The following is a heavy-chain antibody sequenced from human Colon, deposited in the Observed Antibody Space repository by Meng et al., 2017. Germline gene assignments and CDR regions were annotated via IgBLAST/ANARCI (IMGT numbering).Heavy chain of an antibody. V-gene: IGHV4-4*02. D-gene: IGHD2-2*01. CDR2: IYHGGNT. CDR1: GGSINSRNW. J-gene: IGHJ5*02. CDR3: SRGVVAGAMVWFDP. Sequence: QVQLQESGPGLVKPSGTLSLTCAVSGGSINSRNWWLWVRQPPGKGLEWLGEIYHGGNTNYNPSLKSRVTLSLDKSKNQFSLRLTSVTAADTAMYYCSRGVVAGAMVWFDPWGPGTLVTVSS.